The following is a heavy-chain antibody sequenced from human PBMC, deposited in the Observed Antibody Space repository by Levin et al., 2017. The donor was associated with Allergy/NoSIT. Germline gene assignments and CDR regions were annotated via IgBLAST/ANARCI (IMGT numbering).Heavy chain of an antibody. CDR2: IYSSGST. D-gene: IGHD5-18*01. Sequence: LSQTLSLTCTVSGGSIRNYYWSWIRQPPGKGLEWIGYIYSSGSTNYNPSLKSRVTISVDTSKSQFSLKLTSVTAADTAVYYCARMGDTAMVDPFDYWGQGTLVTVSS. J-gene: IGHJ4*02. CDR3: ARMGDTAMVDPFDY. V-gene: IGHV4-59*01. CDR1: GGSIRNYY.